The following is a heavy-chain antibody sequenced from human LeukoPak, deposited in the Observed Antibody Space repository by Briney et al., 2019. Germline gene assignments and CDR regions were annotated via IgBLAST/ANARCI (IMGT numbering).Heavy chain of an antibody. CDR2: ISSSSSYI. J-gene: IGHJ5*02. CDR1: GFTFSSYS. Sequence: PGGSLRLSCAASGFTFSSYSMNWVRQAPGKGLEWVSSISSSSSYIYYADSVKGRFTISRDNAKNSLYLQMNSLRAEDTAVYYCARDSGGNYLEYSFDPWGQGTLVTVSS. D-gene: IGHD4-11*01. CDR3: ARDSGGNYLEYSFDP. V-gene: IGHV3-21*04.